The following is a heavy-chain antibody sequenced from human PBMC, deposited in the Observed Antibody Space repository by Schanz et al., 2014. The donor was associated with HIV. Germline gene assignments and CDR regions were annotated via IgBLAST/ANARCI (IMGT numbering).Heavy chain of an antibody. D-gene: IGHD5-18*01. CDR2: ISSNTNYI. CDR3: VRGDTVFEY. J-gene: IGHJ4*02. CDR1: GFTISSNY. V-gene: IGHV3-21*02. Sequence: DVQILESGGGLVQPGGSLRLSCAVSGFTISSNYMSWVRQAPGKGLEWVSSISSNTNYINYADSVKGRFTISRDNAKNSLYLQMNSLRFADTAVYYCVRGDTVFEYWGQGTLVTVS.